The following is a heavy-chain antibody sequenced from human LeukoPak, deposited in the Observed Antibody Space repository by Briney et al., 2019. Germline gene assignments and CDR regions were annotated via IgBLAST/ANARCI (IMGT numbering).Heavy chain of an antibody. CDR3: ARANYVWGSPMFH. CDR2: IKQDGGEQ. CDR1: GFTFSTYW. V-gene: IGHV3-7*01. Sequence: GGSLRLSCAASGFTFSTYWMIWVRQAPGKGLEWVANIKQDGGEQSYLDSVRGRFAIARDNAKNSLYLQMNSLRAEDTAVYYCARANYVWGSPMFHWGQGTLVTVSS. J-gene: IGHJ4*02. D-gene: IGHD3-16*01.